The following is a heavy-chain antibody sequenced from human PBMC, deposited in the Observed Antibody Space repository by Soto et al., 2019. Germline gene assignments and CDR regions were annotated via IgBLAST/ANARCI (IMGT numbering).Heavy chain of an antibody. CDR1: GFNIRDHY. J-gene: IGHJ4*02. CDR3: VREGFFTLDF. V-gene: IGHV3-72*01. Sequence: EVQLVESGGGLVQPGGSLRLSCAASGFNIRDHYMDWVRQAPGKGLEWVGLTRNKGESYTTEHAASVKGRFVLSRDDSKNSVYLQMTSLKTEDTAVYYCVREGFFTLDFWGQGTLGTVSA. CDR2: TRNKGESYTT.